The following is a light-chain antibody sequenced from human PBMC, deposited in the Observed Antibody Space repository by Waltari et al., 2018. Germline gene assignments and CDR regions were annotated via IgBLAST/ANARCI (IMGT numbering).Light chain of an antibody. J-gene: IGKJ4*01. CDR1: QRISRF. Sequence: DILMTQFPSSLSGSVGDRVTITCRASQRISRFLNWYQQKPGEAPNLLFYAVSTLQSGVPSRFSGSGSGTDFTLTISTLQPEDYATYYCQQGYSAPLTFGGGTKVEI. V-gene: IGKV1-39*01. CDR2: AVS. CDR3: QQGYSAPLT.